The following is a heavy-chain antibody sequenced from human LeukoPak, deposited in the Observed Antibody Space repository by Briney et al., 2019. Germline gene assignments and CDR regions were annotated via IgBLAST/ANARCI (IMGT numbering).Heavy chain of an antibody. D-gene: IGHD1-26*01. CDR1: GGSISSSSYY. Sequence: PSETLSLTCTVSGGSISSSSYYWGWIRHPPGKGLEWIGSIYYSGSTYYNPSLKRRVTISVDTSNNQFSLKLSSVTAADTAVYYCARPGGIMEYYWGPGTLVTVSS. CDR2: IYYSGST. CDR3: ARPGGIMEYY. V-gene: IGHV4-39*01. J-gene: IGHJ4*01.